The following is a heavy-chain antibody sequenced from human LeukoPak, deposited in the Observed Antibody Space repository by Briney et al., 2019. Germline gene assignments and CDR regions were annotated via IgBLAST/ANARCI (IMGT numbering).Heavy chain of an antibody. J-gene: IGHJ5*01. CDR1: GFTSTDFY. CDR2: ISPTSSYM. Sequence: PGGPLRLSCAASGFTSTDFYMNWVRQAPGKGLEWVSWISPTSSYMYYADSVKGRFTISRDNAKNSLYLQMNSLRAEDTALYYCVRDADDGNSWFDTWGQGTLVTVSS. CDR3: VRDADDGNSWFDT. V-gene: IGHV3-21*04. D-gene: IGHD4-23*01.